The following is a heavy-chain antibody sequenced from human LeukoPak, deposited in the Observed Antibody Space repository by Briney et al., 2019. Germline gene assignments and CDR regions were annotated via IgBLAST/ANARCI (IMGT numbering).Heavy chain of an antibody. V-gene: IGHV3-11*04. CDR3: ARTYNWNLNYYYMDV. CDR1: GFTFSDYY. Sequence: GGSLRLSCAASGFTFSDYYMSWIRQAPGKGLEWVSYISSNGSTIYYADSVKGRFTISRDNAKNSLYLQMNSLRAEDTAVYYCARTYNWNLNYYYMDVWGKGTTVTVSS. J-gene: IGHJ6*03. CDR2: ISSNGSTI. D-gene: IGHD1-7*01.